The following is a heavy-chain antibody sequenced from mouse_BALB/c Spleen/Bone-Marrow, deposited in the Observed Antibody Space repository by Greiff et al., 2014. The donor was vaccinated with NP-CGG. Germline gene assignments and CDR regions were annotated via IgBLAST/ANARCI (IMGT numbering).Heavy chain of an antibody. J-gene: IGHJ3*01. CDR3: ARSGGNYVSFAY. CDR2: IDPSDSET. V-gene: IGHV1-69*02. D-gene: IGHD2-1*01. Sequence: QVQLKESGAELLEPGAPVRLSCKASGYTFTSYWVNWGKQRPGRGLEWIGRIDPSDSETHYNQKFKDKATLTVDKSSSTAYIQLSSLTSEDSAVYYCARSGGNYVSFAYWGQGTLVTVSA. CDR1: GYTFTSYW.